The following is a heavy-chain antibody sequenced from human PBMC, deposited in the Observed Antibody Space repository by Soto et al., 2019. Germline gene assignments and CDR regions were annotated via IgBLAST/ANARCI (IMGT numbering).Heavy chain of an antibody. D-gene: IGHD6-13*01. CDR1: GGSICSIIDY. CDR3: ASSSTWHIIDY. V-gene: IGHV4-39*01. CDR2: IYSGAGP. Sequence: PSETLSLTCSICGGSICSIIDYWGVIQQTPAKALAWIARIYSGAGPYHNPSHKSRITISVDTYKKPYSLKLSSVTAADTAVYYCASSSTWHIIDYWGQGTLVTVSS. J-gene: IGHJ4*02.